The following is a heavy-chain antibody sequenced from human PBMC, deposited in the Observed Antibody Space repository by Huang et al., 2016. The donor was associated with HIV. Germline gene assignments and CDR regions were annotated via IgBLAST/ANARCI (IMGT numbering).Heavy chain of an antibody. CDR2: IYSGGTT. V-gene: IGHV3-53*01. CDR3: AKEGDTGAALGY. J-gene: IGHJ4*02. D-gene: IGHD2-8*02. CDR1: GFTVSTNY. Sequence: EVQLVESGGGLIQPGGSLRLSCAASGFTVSTNYMTWVRQAPGKGRGWVSLIYSGGTTSDADSVKGRFTISRDDSENTLYLHMTSLRAGDTAVYYCAKEGDTGAALGYWGQGTLVTVS.